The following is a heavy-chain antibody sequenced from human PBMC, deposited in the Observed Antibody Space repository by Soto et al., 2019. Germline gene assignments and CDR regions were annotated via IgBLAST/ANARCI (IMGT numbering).Heavy chain of an antibody. Sequence: GGSLRLSWAASGFTFSSYAMIWVRQAPLKWLEWVPAISGSGGSTYYADSVKGRFTISRDNSKNTLYLQMNSLRAEDTAVYYCAKEDIVVVVAADHWFDPWGQGTLVTFSS. CDR3: AKEDIVVVVAADHWFDP. CDR1: GFTFSSYA. V-gene: IGHV3-23*01. D-gene: IGHD2-15*01. J-gene: IGHJ5*02. CDR2: ISGSGGST.